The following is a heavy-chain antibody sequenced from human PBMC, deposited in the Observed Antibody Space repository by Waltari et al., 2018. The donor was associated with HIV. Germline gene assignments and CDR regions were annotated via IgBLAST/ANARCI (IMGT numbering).Heavy chain of an antibody. D-gene: IGHD3-10*01. Sequence: EVQLVESGGGLVKPGGSLSLSCAASGFTFSNAWMSWVRQAPGKGLEWVGRIKSKTDGGTTDYAAPVKGRFTISRDDSKNTLYLQMNSLKTEDTAVYYCTTLVLLGVGMDVWGQGTTVTVSS. CDR3: TTLVLLGVGMDV. CDR2: IKSKTDGGTT. V-gene: IGHV3-15*01. J-gene: IGHJ6*02. CDR1: GFTFSNAW.